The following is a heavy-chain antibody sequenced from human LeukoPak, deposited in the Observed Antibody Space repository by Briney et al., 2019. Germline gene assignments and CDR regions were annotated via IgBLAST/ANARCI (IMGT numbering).Heavy chain of an antibody. J-gene: IGHJ6*03. Sequence: ASVKVSCKASGYTFTSYAMNWVRQAPGQGLEWMGWINTNTGNPTYAQGFTGRFVFSLDTSVSTAYLQISSLKAEDTAVYYCARVMAVAGTPYYYMDVWGKGTTVTVSS. D-gene: IGHD6-19*01. V-gene: IGHV7-4-1*02. CDR1: GYTFTSYA. CDR3: ARVMAVAGTPYYYMDV. CDR2: INTNTGNP.